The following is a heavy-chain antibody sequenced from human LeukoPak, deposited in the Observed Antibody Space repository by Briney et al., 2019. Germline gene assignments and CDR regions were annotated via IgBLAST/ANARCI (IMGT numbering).Heavy chain of an antibody. J-gene: IGHJ4*02. V-gene: IGHV4-34*01. D-gene: IGHD5-24*01. CDR3: SRGLRRWLQSIFDY. Sequence: PSETLSLTCAVYGWSFSGYYWSWLRQPPGKGLEWMGEINHSGSTNYNPSLLSRVTIPLDTTKNQLPLKLTTVTAADTAVDYCSRGLRRWLQSIFDYWGEGSLVTV. CDR2: INHSGST. CDR1: GWSFSGYY.